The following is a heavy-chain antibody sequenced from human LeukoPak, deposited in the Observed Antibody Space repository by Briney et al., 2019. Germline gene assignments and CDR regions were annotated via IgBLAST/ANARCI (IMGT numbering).Heavy chain of an antibody. CDR2: IYYSGST. CDR1: GGSMSRSSYY. J-gene: IGHJ6*03. D-gene: IGHD3-22*01. Sequence: SETLSITCTVSGGSMSRSSYYWGWIRQPPGKGLEWMGSIYYSGSTYYNPSLKSRVTISVDTSKNQFSLKLSSVTAADTAVYYCARDPYYYDSSGYSDYYYYYYMDVWGKGTTVTVSS. V-gene: IGHV4-39*07. CDR3: ARDPYYYDSSGYSDYYYYYYMDV.